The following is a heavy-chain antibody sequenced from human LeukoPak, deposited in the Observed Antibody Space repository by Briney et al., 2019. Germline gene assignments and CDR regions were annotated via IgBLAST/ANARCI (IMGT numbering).Heavy chain of an antibody. CDR3: ARSEFSFGDPFDY. V-gene: IGHV1-2*02. CDR2: INPNSGGT. CDR1: GYTFTDSY. D-gene: IGHD5-18*01. J-gene: IGHJ4*02. Sequence: ASVKVSCKASGYTFTDSYMHWVRQAPGQGLECMGWINPNSGGTNFAQKFQGRVTMTRDTSISTVYMELSRVRSDDTAMYYCARSEFSFGDPFDYWGQGTLVTVSS.